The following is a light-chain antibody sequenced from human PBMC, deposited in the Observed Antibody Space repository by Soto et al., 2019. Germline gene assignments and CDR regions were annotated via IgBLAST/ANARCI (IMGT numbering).Light chain of an antibody. V-gene: IGKV1-5*03. CDR1: QSISVW. CDR3: QHYNNRWT. Sequence: DIQMTQSPSTLSASVGDRVTITCRASQSISVWLAWFQQKPGNAPKLLIYKASTLESGVPSRFSGSGSGTEFTLTISSLKPDDSATYYCQHYNNRWTFGQGTKVDIK. CDR2: KAS. J-gene: IGKJ1*01.